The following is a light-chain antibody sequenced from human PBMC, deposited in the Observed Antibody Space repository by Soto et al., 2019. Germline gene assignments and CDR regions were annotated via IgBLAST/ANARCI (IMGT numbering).Light chain of an antibody. Sequence: EIVMTQSPATLSVSPGERATLSCRASQSVGSKLAWYQQRPGQAPRLLIFAASSRASGIPDRFSGSGSGTDFTLTISRLEPEDFALFYCQYHGSSPITFGQGTRLEIK. CDR3: QYHGSSPIT. CDR2: AAS. CDR1: QSVGSK. V-gene: IGKV3-20*01. J-gene: IGKJ5*01.